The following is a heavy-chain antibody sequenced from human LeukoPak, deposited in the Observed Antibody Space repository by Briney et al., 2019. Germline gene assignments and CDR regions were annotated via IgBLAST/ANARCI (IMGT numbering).Heavy chain of an antibody. Sequence: GASVKVSCKASGGTFSSYAISWVRQAPGQGLEWMGGIIPIFGTANYAQKFQGRVTITADKSTSTAYMELSSLRSEDTAVYYCARSEAHYYDSSGPDYWGQGTLVTVSS. CDR1: GGTFSSYA. J-gene: IGHJ4*02. CDR3: ARSEAHYYDSSGPDY. D-gene: IGHD3-22*01. CDR2: IIPIFGTA. V-gene: IGHV1-69*06.